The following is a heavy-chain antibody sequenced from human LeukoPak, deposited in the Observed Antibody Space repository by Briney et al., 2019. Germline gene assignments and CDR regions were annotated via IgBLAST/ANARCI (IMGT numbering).Heavy chain of an antibody. J-gene: IGHJ1*01. Sequence: GGSLRLSCATSGFTFSSYWMTWVRQARGQGLEWVAYIKQDGSETYYVASVRGRFTISRDNAKNSLYLQMNSLRAEDTAVYYCVRGTQDIRHWGQGTLVTVSS. CDR2: IKQDGSET. CDR3: VRGTQDIRH. CDR1: GFTFSSYW. V-gene: IGHV3-7*01.